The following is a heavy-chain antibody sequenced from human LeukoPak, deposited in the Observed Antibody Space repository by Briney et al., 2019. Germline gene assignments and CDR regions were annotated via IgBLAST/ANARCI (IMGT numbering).Heavy chain of an antibody. D-gene: IGHD2-2*01. V-gene: IGHV4-34*01. CDR2: INHNGRT. CDR3: ARVVYCSSTSCSYYGMDV. CDR1: GRSFNGYY. Sequence: PSDTLSLTCAVYGRSFNGYYWSWIRQPPGKGLEWFGEINHNGRTNYNPSLKSRVTISVDTSKNQFSLKLSSVTAADTAVYYCARVVYCSSTSCSYYGMDVWGKGTTVTVSS. J-gene: IGHJ6*04.